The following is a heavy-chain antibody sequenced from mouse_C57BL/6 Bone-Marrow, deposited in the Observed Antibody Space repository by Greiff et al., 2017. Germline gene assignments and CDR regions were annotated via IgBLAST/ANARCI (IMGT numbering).Heavy chain of an antibody. CDR1: GYTFTSYT. CDR3: ARSKDYDRRYFDY. Sequence: QVQLQQSGAELARPGASVKMSCKASGYTFTSYTMHWVKQRPGQGLEWIGYINPSSGYTKYTQKFKDKATLTADKSSSPAYMQLSSLTSEDSAVYYCARSKDYDRRYFDYWGQGTTLTVSS. J-gene: IGHJ2*01. D-gene: IGHD2-4*01. CDR2: INPSSGYT. V-gene: IGHV1-4*01.